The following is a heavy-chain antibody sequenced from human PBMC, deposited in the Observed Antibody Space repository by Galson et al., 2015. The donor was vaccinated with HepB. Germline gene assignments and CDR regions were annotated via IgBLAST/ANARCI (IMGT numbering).Heavy chain of an antibody. V-gene: IGHV3-21*01. CDR2: ISSSSSYI. D-gene: IGHD3-22*01. CDR3: AREGYYDSSGYYTTWYFDL. Sequence: SLRLSCAASGFTFSSYSMNWVRQAPGKGLEWVSSISSSSSYIYYADSVKGRFTISRDNAKNSLYLQMNSLRAEDTAVYYCAREGYYDSSGYYTTWYFDLWGRGTLVTVSS. CDR1: GFTFSSYS. J-gene: IGHJ2*01.